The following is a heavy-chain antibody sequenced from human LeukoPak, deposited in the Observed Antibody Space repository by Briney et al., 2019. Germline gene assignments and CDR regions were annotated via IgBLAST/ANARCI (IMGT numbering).Heavy chain of an antibody. J-gene: IGHJ4*02. D-gene: IGHD1/OR15-1a*01. Sequence: GESLKISCKGSGYSFSTYWIGWVRQMPGRGLEWMGIIYPGGSNTRYSPSFQGQVTISADKSVSTVYLQWSSLRASDTAMYYCATSESQTKFDYWGQGTLVTVSS. CDR2: IYPGGSNT. V-gene: IGHV5-51*01. CDR1: GYSFSTYW. CDR3: ATSESQTKFDY.